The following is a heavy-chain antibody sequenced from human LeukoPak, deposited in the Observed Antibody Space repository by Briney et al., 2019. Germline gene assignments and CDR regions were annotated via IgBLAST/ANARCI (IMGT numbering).Heavy chain of an antibody. CDR3: ARDTITVTTAYFDY. V-gene: IGHV3-21*04. CDR2: IGSRSRFI. Sequence: GGSLRLSCVASGFSVNEYSMNWVRQTPGKGLEWVSSIGSRSRFISYADSVKGRFTLSRDNAKNSLYLQMNSLRAEDAALYHCARDTITVTTAYFDYWGQGTLVTVSS. D-gene: IGHD4-17*01. J-gene: IGHJ4*02. CDR1: GFSVNEYS.